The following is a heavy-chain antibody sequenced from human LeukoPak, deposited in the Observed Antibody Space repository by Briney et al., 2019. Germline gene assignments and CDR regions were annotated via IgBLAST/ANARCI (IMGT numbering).Heavy chain of an antibody. CDR2: IKQDGSEK. V-gene: IGHV3-7*01. CDR3: ARFYYVWGSYRSVDY. Sequence: QSGGSLRLSCAASGFTFSSYWMSWVRQAPGKGLEWVANIKQDGSEKYYVDSVKGRFTISRDNAKNSLYLQMNSLRAEDTAVYYCARFYYVWGSYRSVDYWGQGTLVTVSP. CDR1: GFTFSSYW. D-gene: IGHD3-16*02. J-gene: IGHJ4*02.